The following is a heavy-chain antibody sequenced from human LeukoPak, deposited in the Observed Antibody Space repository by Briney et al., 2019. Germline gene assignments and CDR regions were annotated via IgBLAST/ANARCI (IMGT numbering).Heavy chain of an antibody. CDR2: IIPIFGTA. Sequence: SVKVSCKASGGTFISYAISWVRQAPGQGLEWMGGIIPIFGTANYAQKFQGRVTITSDESTSTAYLELSSLRSEDTAVYYCARSDYDILTGYYLSGHYYYYMDVWGKGTTVTISS. CDR3: ARSDYDILTGYYLSGHYYYYMDV. V-gene: IGHV1-69*13. CDR1: GGTFISYA. J-gene: IGHJ6*03. D-gene: IGHD3-9*01.